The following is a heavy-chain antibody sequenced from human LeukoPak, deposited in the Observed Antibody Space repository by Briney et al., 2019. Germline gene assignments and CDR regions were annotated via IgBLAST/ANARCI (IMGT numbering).Heavy chain of an antibody. CDR1: GGSISPYY. V-gene: IGHV4-4*07. J-gene: IGHJ4*02. CDR2: IYSSGNT. Sequence: SETLSLSCTVSGGSISPYYWSWIRQPAGKGLGWIGRIYSSGNTDYNPSLKGRVTISVDKSKNQFSLKLSSVTAADTAVYYCAREGSESYYNVDLDFWGQGTLVTVSS. D-gene: IGHD3-10*01. CDR3: AREGSESYYNVDLDF.